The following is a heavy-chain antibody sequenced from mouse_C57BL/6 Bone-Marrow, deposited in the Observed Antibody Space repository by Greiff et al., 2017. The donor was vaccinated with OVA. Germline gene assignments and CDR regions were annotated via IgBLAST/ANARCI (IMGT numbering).Heavy chain of an antibody. CDR3: ARHEEYYGGRFDY. CDR2: FYPGSGSI. V-gene: IGHV1-62-2*01. Sequence: VNLVESGAELVKPGASVKLSCKASGYTFTEYTIHWVKQRSGQGLEWIGWFYPGSGSIKYNEKFKDKATLNADKSSSTVDMELSSLTSEDSAVDFCARHEEYYGGRFDYWGQGTTLTVSS. J-gene: IGHJ2*01. CDR1: GYTFTEYT. D-gene: IGHD1-1*02.